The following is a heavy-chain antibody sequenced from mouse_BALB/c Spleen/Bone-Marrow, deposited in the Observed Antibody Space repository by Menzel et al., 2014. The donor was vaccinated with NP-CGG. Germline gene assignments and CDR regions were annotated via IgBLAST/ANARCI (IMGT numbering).Heavy chain of an antibody. Sequence: VQLQQSGAELGMPGASVKMSCKASGYTSTDNWVYWVKQRPGQGLEWIGAIDTSDSYTNYNQKFMGKASLTVDASSSTAYVQVSSLTSDDSAVYYCARGGHDFSLDYRGQGTSVTVSS. CDR2: IDTSDSYT. CDR1: GYTSTDNW. V-gene: IGHV1-69*01. D-gene: IGHD2-4*01. J-gene: IGHJ4*01. CDR3: ARGGHDFSLDY.